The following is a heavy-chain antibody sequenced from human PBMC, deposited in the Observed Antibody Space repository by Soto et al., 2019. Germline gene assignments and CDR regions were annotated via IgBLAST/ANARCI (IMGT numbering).Heavy chain of an antibody. V-gene: IGHV3-23*01. Sequence: GGSLRLSCAASGSTFSSYAMSWVRQAPGKGLEWVSAISGSGGSTYYADSVKGRFTISRDNSKNTLYLQMNSLRAEDTAVYYCAKDGSGYKGPADYWGQGTLVTSPQ. CDR1: GSTFSSYA. D-gene: IGHD3-22*01. CDR2: ISGSGGST. J-gene: IGHJ4*02. CDR3: AKDGSGYKGPADY.